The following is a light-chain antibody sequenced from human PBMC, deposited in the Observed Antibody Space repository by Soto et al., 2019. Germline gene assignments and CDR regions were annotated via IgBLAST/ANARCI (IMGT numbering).Light chain of an antibody. J-gene: IGLJ1*01. CDR3: SSYAGSNNFV. Sequence: QSVLTQPPSASGSSGQSVTISCTGTSSDVGGYNSVSWYQQHPGKAPKLMIYEVSKRPSGVPDRFSGSKSGNTVSLTVSGLQAEDEADYYCSSYAGSNNFVFGTGTKLTVL. CDR2: EVS. CDR1: SSDVGGYNS. V-gene: IGLV2-8*01.